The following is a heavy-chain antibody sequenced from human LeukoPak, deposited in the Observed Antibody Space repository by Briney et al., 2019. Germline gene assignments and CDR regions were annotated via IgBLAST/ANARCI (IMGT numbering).Heavy chain of an antibody. CDR2: IYYSGST. V-gene: IGHV4-39*07. CDR1: GGSISSSSYY. Sequence: SETLSLTCTVSGGSISSSSYYWGWIRQPPGKGLEWIGSIYYSGSTYYNPSLKSRVTMSVDTSKNQFSLKLSSVTAADTAVYYCAQMGYYGSGSYAFDPWGQGTLVTVSS. J-gene: IGHJ5*02. D-gene: IGHD3-10*01. CDR3: AQMGYYGSGSYAFDP.